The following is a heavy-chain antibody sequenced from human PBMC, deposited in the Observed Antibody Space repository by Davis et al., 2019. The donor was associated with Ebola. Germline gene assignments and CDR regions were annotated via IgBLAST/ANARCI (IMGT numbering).Heavy chain of an antibody. V-gene: IGHV4-31*03. Sequence: MPSETLSLTCTVSGGSISSGGYYWSWIRQHPGKGLEWIGYIYYSGSTYYNPSLKSRVTISVDTSKNQFSLKLGSVTAADTAVYYCARDQGLYYYDSSGYLDYWGQGTLVTVSS. CDR1: GGSISSGGYY. D-gene: IGHD3-22*01. CDR3: ARDQGLYYYDSSGYLDY. CDR2: IYYSGST. J-gene: IGHJ4*02.